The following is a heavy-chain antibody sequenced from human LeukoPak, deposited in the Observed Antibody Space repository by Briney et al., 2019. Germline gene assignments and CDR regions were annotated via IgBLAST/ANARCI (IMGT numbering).Heavy chain of an antibody. CDR2: IFYTGSA. D-gene: IGHD6-13*01. J-gene: IGHJ5*02. CDR1: GAYINSYY. CDR3: ARSTAAGPSPES. Sequence: KPSETLSLTCTVSGAYINSYYWIWIRQPPGKGLEWIGYIFYTGSANYNPSLKNRVPISLDTSKNQFSLTLSSVTAADTAMYFCARSTAAGPSPESWGQGTLVTVSS. V-gene: IGHV4-59*01.